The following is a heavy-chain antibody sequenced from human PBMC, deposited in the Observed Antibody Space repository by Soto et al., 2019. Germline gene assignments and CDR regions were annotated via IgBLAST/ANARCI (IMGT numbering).Heavy chain of an antibody. CDR2: INPNSGGT. CDR1: GYTFTGYY. J-gene: IGHJ6*03. CDR3: ARGVRMVGSSWRHYYYMDV. D-gene: IGHD6-13*01. Sequence: ASVKVSCKASGYTFTGYYMHWVRQAPGQGLEWMGWINPNSGGTNYAQKFQGWVTMTRETSISTAYMELSRLRSDDTAVYYCARGVRMVGSSWRHYYYMDVWGKGTTVTVSS. V-gene: IGHV1-2*04.